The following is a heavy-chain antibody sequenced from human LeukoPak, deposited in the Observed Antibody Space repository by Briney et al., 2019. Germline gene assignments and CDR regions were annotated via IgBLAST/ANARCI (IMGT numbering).Heavy chain of an antibody. Sequence: SETLSLTCAVYGGSFSGYYWSWIRQPPGKGLEWIGEINHSGSTNYNPSLKSRVTISVDTSKNQFSLKLSSVTAADTAVYYCARGSSVRGIIRKTIDYWGQGTLVTVSS. D-gene: IGHD3-10*01. CDR1: GGSFSGYY. CDR3: ARGSSVRGIIRKTIDY. J-gene: IGHJ4*02. CDR2: INHSGST. V-gene: IGHV4-34*01.